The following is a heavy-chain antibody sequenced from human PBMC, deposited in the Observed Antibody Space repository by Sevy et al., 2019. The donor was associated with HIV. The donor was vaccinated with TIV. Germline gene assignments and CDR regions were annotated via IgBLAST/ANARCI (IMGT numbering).Heavy chain of an antibody. Sequence: GGSLRLSCAASGFTFNTHAMNWVRQAPGKGLEWVSVISGPGDGTNYADSVKGRFTISRDNSKNTLFLQMNSLRDDDTAVYYCAKALNPALESMLEVNLRSLKGFDVWGQGTMVTVSS. CDR3: AKALNPALESMLEVNLRSLKGFDV. CDR1: GFTFNTHA. CDR2: ISGPGDGT. D-gene: IGHD3-22*01. J-gene: IGHJ3*01. V-gene: IGHV3-23*01.